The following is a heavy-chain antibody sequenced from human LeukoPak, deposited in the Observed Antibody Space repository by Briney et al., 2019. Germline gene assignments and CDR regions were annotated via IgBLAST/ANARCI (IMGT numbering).Heavy chain of an antibody. J-gene: IGHJ3*01. CDR3: ERDSGSTTVLIDDAFDL. V-gene: IGHV3-9*01. Sequence: SLRLSCDASGFNFNAYAMHWVRQAPGKGLEWVSGISWHSANIDYADSVNGRFTISRDNAKNSLYLQMNSLRPEDTALYYCERDSGSTTVLIDDAFDLWGQGTMVTVSS. CDR2: ISWHSANI. D-gene: IGHD4-23*01. CDR1: GFNFNAYA.